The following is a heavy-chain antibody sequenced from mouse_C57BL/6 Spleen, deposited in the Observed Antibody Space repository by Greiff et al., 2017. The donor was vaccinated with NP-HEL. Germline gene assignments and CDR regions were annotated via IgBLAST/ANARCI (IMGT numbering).Heavy chain of an antibody. Sequence: VKLQQPGAELVRPGSSVKLSCKASGYTFTSYWMHWVKQRPIQGLEWIGNIDPSDSETHYNQKFKDKATLTVDKSSSTAYMQLSSLTSEDSAVYYCARGGSSGYWYAMDYWGQGTSVTVSS. D-gene: IGHD3-2*02. CDR3: ARGGSSGYWYAMDY. CDR1: GYTFTSYW. J-gene: IGHJ4*01. CDR2: IDPSDSET. V-gene: IGHV1-52*01.